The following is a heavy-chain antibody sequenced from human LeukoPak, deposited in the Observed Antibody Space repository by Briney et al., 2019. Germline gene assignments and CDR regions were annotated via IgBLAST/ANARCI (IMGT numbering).Heavy chain of an antibody. V-gene: IGHV3-48*03. J-gene: IGHJ4*02. CDR3: ARGGSYVHY. CDR1: GFTFNSYE. Sequence: PGRSLRLSCAASGFTFNSYEINWVRQAPGKGLEWVSYINSGGSAIYYADSVKGRFTISRDNAKNSLYLQMNRLRADDTAVYYCARGGSYVHYWGQGTLVTVSS. D-gene: IGHD1-26*01. CDR2: INSGGSAI.